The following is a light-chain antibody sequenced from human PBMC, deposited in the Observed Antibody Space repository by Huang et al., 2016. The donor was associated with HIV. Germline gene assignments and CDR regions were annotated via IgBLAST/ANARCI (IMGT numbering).Light chain of an antibody. V-gene: IGKV4-1*01. CDR3: QQYYDTPWT. Sequence: DIVMTQSPDTLAVSLGEGASINCTSSQSVLSSSNGENYYAWFQQKPGQPPYLLFYWASTRASGFPDRFIGRVSGTDFTLTIGRRQAEDVAVYYCQQYYDTPWTFGQGTKVGIK. CDR1: QSVLSSSNGENY. J-gene: IGKJ1*01. CDR2: WAS.